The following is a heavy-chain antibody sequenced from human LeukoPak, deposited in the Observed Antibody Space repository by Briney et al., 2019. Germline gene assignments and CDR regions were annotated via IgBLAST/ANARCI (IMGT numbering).Heavy chain of an antibody. CDR1: GFSLSTSGVG. V-gene: IGHV2-5*01. D-gene: IGHD2/OR15-2a*01. Sequence: SGPTLVNPTQPLTLTFTFSGFSLSTSGVGVGWIRQPPGKALEWLALIYWNDDKRYSPSLKSRLSITKDTSKNQVVLTMTNMGPVDTATYYCAHRPRSSSFEYYSDYWGQGTLVTVSS. J-gene: IGHJ4*02. CDR2: IYWNDDK. CDR3: AHRPRSSSFEYYSDY.